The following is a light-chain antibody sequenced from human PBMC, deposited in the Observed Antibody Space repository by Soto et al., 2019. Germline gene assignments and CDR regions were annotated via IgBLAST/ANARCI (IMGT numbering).Light chain of an antibody. J-gene: IGKJ1*01. CDR1: QSVNSD. Sequence: DIVLTQSPVTLYASPGESASLSCRARQSVNSDLAWYQQKPGQAPTLLIYGAYIRAVGIPARFSGSGSGAEFTLTIRSLQSEDFALYFCQQYNDWPRTFGQGTKVEIK. V-gene: IGKV3-15*01. CDR2: GAY. CDR3: QQYNDWPRT.